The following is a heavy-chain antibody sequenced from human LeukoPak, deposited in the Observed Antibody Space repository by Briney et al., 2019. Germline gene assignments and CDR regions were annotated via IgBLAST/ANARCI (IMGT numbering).Heavy chain of an antibody. J-gene: IGHJ6*03. CDR2: ISSSGLYK. Sequence: PGGSLRLSCAASELSLVDYQIHGPRQAPGKGREWLSYISSSGLYKHYADSVKGRFNVSIDNGNEEVYLQMRTLRADATAVYYCATAQGLRYFMDVWGKGTTVSVSS. D-gene: IGHD3-9*01. CDR1: ELSLVDYQ. V-gene: IGHV3-48*03. CDR3: ATAQGLRYFMDV.